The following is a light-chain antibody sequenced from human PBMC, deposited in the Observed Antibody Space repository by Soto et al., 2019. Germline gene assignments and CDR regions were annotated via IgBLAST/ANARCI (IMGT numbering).Light chain of an antibody. Sequence: EIVLTQSPAILSLSPGERATLSCRASQSVSSSLAWYQQKPGQAPRLLIYDTSNRATDIPPRFSGSGSGTDFTLTINSLEPEDFAVYYCQQRTNWRITFDQGTRLDIK. V-gene: IGKV3-11*01. CDR2: DTS. J-gene: IGKJ5*01. CDR1: QSVSSS. CDR3: QQRTNWRIT.